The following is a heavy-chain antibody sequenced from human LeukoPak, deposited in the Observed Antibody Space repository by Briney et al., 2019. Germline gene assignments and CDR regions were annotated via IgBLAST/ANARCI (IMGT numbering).Heavy chain of an antibody. CDR2: INHSGST. CDR1: GGSFSGYY. CDR3: ARGRGRWELLN. D-gene: IGHD1-26*01. Sequence: PSETLSLTCAVYGGSFSGYYWSWIRQPPGKGLEWIGEINHSGSTNYNPSLKSRVTISVDTSKNQFSLKLSSVTAADTAVYYCARGRGRWELLNWGQGTLVTVPS. J-gene: IGHJ4*02. V-gene: IGHV4-34*01.